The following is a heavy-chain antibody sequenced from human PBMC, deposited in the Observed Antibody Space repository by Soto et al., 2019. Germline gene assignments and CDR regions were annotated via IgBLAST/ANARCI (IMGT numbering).Heavy chain of an antibody. CDR3: ARLAPLFWIDSYYYHAMDV. CDR2: VYYSGST. Sequence: QVQLQESGPGLVKPSETLSLTCTVSGASISSYYWSWIRQPPGKGLEWIGYVYYSGSTNYNPSLKSRVTLSLDTSKNQFSLKLNSVTAADTAVYYCARLAPLFWIDSYYYHAMDVWGQGTTVTVSS. V-gene: IGHV4-59*01. CDR1: GASISSYY. D-gene: IGHD3-3*01. J-gene: IGHJ6*02.